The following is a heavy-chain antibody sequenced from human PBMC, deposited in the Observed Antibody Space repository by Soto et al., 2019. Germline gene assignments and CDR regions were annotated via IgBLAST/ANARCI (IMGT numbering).Heavy chain of an antibody. V-gene: IGHV3-48*02. J-gene: IGHJ4*02. CDR3: ARVPYYDILTGYYGELDY. D-gene: IGHD3-9*01. CDR1: GFTFSSYS. CDR2: ISSSSSTI. Sequence: EVQLVESGGGLVQPGGSLRLSCAASGFTFSSYSMNWFRQAPGKGLEWVSYISSSSSTIYYADSVKGRFTISRDNAKNSLYLQMNSLRDEDTAVYYCARVPYYDILTGYYGELDYWGQGTLVTVSS.